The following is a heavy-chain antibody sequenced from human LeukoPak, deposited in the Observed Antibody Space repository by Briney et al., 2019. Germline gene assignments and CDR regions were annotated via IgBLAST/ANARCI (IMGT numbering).Heavy chain of an antibody. J-gene: IGHJ4*02. Sequence: GGSLRLSCAASGFTLRDYYMSWIRQAPGKGLEWVSYISSSGSTIYYADSVKGRFTISRDNAKNSLYLQMNNLRVEDTAVYYCARDQPIGYNYGYPFDNWGQGTLVTVSS. CDR3: ARDQPIGYNYGYPFDN. V-gene: IGHV3-11*04. D-gene: IGHD5-18*01. CDR1: GFTLRDYY. CDR2: ISSSGSTI.